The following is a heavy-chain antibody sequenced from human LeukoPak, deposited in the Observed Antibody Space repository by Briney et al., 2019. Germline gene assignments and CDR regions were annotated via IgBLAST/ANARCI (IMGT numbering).Heavy chain of an antibody. V-gene: IGHV1-46*01. J-gene: IGHJ4*02. CDR3: ARNYCSGGSCYAVPTY. CDR1: GYTFTSYY. CDR2: INPSGGST. D-gene: IGHD2-15*01. Sequence: ASVKVSCKASGYTFTSYYTHWVRQAPGQGFEWMGIINPSGGSTSYAQKFQGRVTMTRDTSTSTVYMELSSLRSEDTAVYYCARNYCSGGSCYAVPTYWGQGTLVTVSS.